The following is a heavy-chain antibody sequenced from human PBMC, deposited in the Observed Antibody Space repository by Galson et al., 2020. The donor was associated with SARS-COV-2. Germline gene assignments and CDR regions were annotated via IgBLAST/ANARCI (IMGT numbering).Heavy chain of an antibody. Sequence: GGSLRLSCAASGFNFASFAMYWVRQAPGKGLEWLASISYDGSEKFYSDSVKGRFSISRDNSKNTLYLQMNTLRPGDTALYYCAKDGAMSAGPIEKWLPNYFYAMDVWGLGTTVTVSS. CDR2: ISYDGSEK. J-gene: IGHJ6*02. D-gene: IGHD5-12*01. CDR3: AKDGAMSAGPIEKWLPNYFYAMDV. CDR1: GFNFASFA. V-gene: IGHV3-30*01.